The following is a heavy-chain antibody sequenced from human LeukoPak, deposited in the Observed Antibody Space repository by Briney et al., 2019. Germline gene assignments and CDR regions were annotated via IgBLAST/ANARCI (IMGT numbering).Heavy chain of an antibody. CDR2: ISSSSSYI. D-gene: IGHD6-13*01. Sequence: GGSLRLSCAASAFTFNTYWMHWVRQAPGKGLEWVSSISSSSSYIYYADSVKGRFTISRDNAKNSLYLQMNSLRAEDTAVYYCARRAAAGTMSPWGQGTLVTVSS. CDR3: ARRAAAGTMSP. V-gene: IGHV3-21*01. J-gene: IGHJ5*02. CDR1: AFTFNTYW.